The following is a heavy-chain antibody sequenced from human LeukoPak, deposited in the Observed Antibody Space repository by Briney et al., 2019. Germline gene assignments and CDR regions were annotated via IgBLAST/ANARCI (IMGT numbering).Heavy chain of an antibody. J-gene: IGHJ4*02. CDR3: AKGRIAAARAADY. D-gene: IGHD6-13*01. V-gene: IGHV3-30*18. Sequence: GGSLRLSCAASGFTFSSYGMHWVRQAPGKGLEWVAVISYDGSNKYYADSVKGRFTISRDNSKNTLYLQMNSLRAEDTAVYYCAKGRIAAARAADYWGQGTLVTVSS. CDR1: GFTFSSYG. CDR2: ISYDGSNK.